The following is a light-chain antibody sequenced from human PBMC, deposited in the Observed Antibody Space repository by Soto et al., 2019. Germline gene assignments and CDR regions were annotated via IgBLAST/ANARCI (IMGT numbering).Light chain of an antibody. CDR3: QQNDDSPGT. CDR1: QSISSSY. J-gene: IGKJ1*01. CDR2: GAS. Sequence: IVLPKSPGTLSLSPGGRATLSCRGSQSISSSYLAWYQQKPGQAPRLLIYGASNRATAIPDRFSGSGSGTDFTLTISRLEPEEFAVYYCQQNDDSPGTVGQGTKVDIK. V-gene: IGKV3-20*01.